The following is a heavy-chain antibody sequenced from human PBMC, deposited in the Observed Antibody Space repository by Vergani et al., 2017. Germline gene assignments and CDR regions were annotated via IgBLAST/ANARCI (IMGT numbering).Heavy chain of an antibody. CDR3: AGGETRTDWFDP. Sequence: QLQLQESGPGLVKPSATLSLSCSVSGASIRSSNYYWGWIRQPPGKGLEWIASIYYSGSTYYNPSLKSRVTIFVNKSKNLLSLRLNSVTAADTAVYYCAGGETRTDWFDPWGQGTLVTVSS. CDR2: IYYSGST. D-gene: IGHD3-16*01. J-gene: IGHJ5*02. CDR1: GASIRSSNYY. V-gene: IGHV4-39*01.